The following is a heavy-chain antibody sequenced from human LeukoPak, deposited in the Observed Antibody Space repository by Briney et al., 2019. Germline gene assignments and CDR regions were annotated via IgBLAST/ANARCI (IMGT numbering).Heavy chain of an antibody. V-gene: IGHV4-34*01. CDR1: GGSFSGYY. CDR3: ARGPYYDFWSGYPSHYFDY. Sequence: SPETLSLTCAVYGGSFSGYYWSWIRQPPGKGLEWIGEINHSGSTNYNPSLKSRVTISVDTSKNQFSLKLSSVTAADTAVYYCARGPYYDFWSGYPSHYFDYWGQGTLVTVSS. J-gene: IGHJ4*02. D-gene: IGHD3-3*01. CDR2: INHSGST.